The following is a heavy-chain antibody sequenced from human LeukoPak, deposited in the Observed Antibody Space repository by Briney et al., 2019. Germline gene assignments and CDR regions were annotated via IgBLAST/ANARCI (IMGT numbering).Heavy chain of an antibody. CDR3: AREVTD. J-gene: IGHJ4*02. CDR1: GFTVSSNY. V-gene: IGHV3-33*08. Sequence: PGGSLRLSCAASGFTVSSNYMSWVRQAPGKGLEWVAAIWYDGSHEFYADSVKGRFTISRDNSKSTLYLQMNSLRVEDTAVYYCAREVTDWGQGTLVSVSS. CDR2: IWYDGSHE. D-gene: IGHD2-21*02.